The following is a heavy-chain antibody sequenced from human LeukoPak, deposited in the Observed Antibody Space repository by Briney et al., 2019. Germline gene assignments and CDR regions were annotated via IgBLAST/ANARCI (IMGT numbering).Heavy chain of an antibody. CDR1: GGSISSSSYY. V-gene: IGHV4-39*01. CDR2: IYYSGST. J-gene: IGHJ4*02. CDR3: ARHSRDYGDY. Sequence: SETLSLTCTVSGGSISSSSYYWGWIRQPPGKGLEWIGSIYYSGSTYYNPSHKSRVTISVDTSKNQFSLKLSSVTAADTAVYYCARHSRDYGDYWGQGTLVTVSS. D-gene: IGHD2-2*01.